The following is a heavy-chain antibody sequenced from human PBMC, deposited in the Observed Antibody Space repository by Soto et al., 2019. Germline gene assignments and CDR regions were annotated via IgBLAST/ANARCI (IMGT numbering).Heavy chain of an antibody. D-gene: IGHD2-8*01. Sequence: GGSLRLSCAASGFTFSSYSMNWVRQAPGKGLEWVSSISSSSSYIYYADSVKGRFTISRDNAKNSLYLQMNSLRTEDTAVYYCATESPVFDYYYGMDVWGQGTTVTVSS. CDR2: ISSSSSYI. CDR3: ATESPVFDYYYGMDV. J-gene: IGHJ6*02. CDR1: GFTFSSYS. V-gene: IGHV3-21*01.